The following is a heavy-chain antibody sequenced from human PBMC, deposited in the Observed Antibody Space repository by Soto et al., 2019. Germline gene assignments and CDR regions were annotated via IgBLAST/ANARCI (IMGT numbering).Heavy chain of an antibody. V-gene: IGHV5-51*01. D-gene: IGHD1-26*01. J-gene: IGHJ6*02. CDR2: IYPDNSNT. Sequence: PGESLRISWKGSGYNFAGYLIAWVRQMPGKGLEWMGIIYPDNSNTRYSPSFRGQVTISADKSISTAYLQWSSLKASDTAMYYCARHLGSRSAHYYYYGMDVWGQGTTVTVSS. CDR3: ARHLGSRSAHYYYYGMDV. CDR1: GYNFAGYL.